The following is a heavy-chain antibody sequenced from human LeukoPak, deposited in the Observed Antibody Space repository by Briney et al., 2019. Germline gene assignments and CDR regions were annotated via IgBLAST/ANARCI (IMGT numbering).Heavy chain of an antibody. D-gene: IGHD3-10*01. CDR1: GFTISTYG. CDR3: AKSVYHSGNY. V-gene: IGHV3-23*01. CDR2: ISGGTT. J-gene: IGHJ4*02. Sequence: GSLRLSCAASGFTISTYGMSWVRQAPGKGLEWVSSISGGTTYYADSVKGRFTISRDNSKNTVSLQMNSLRAEDTAVYYCAKSVYHSGNYWGQGTLVTVSS.